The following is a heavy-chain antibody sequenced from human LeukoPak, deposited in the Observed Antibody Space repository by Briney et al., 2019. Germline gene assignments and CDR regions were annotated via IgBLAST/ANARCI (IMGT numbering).Heavy chain of an antibody. Sequence: GGSLRLSCAAPGFTFSSYAMHWVRQAPGKGLEWVAVISYDGSNKYYADSVKGRFTISRDNSKNTLYLQMNSLRAEDTAVYYCARESNGDYLHYWGQGTLVSVSS. D-gene: IGHD4-17*01. CDR1: GFTFSSYA. CDR3: ARESNGDYLHY. J-gene: IGHJ4*02. CDR2: ISYDGSNK. V-gene: IGHV3-30-3*01.